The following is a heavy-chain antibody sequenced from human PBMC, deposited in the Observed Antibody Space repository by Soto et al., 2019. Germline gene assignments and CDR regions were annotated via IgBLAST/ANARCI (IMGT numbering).Heavy chain of an antibody. D-gene: IGHD3-10*01. Sequence: GSLRLSCAASGFTFSSYWMSWVRQAPGKGLEWVANIKQDGSEKYYVDSVKGRFTISRDNAKNSLYLQMNSLRAEDTAVYYCARGLEFGGDFWFDPWGQGTLVTVSS. CDR1: GFTFSSYW. CDR3: ARGLEFGGDFWFDP. V-gene: IGHV3-7*01. J-gene: IGHJ5*02. CDR2: IKQDGSEK.